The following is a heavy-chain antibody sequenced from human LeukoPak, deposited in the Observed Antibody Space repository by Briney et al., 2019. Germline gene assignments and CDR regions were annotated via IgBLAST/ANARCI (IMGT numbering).Heavy chain of an antibody. Sequence: GGSLRLSCAASGFTVSSNYMSWVRQAPGKGLEWVSSISSSGSYIYYADSVKGRFTISRDNAKNSLHLQMNSLRAEDTAVYYCARGSYGDAFDIWGQGTMVTVSS. D-gene: IGHD2-2*01. CDR1: GFTVSSNY. CDR2: ISSSGSYI. CDR3: ARGSYGDAFDI. V-gene: IGHV3-21*01. J-gene: IGHJ3*02.